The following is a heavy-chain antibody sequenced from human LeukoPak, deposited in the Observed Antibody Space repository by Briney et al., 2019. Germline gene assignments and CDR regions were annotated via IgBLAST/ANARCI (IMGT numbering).Heavy chain of an antibody. Sequence: GESLKISCKGSGYSFTSYWIGWVRQMPGKGLEWMGIIYPGDSDTRYSPSFQGQVTISADKSISTAYLQWSSLKASDTVMYYCTSPILFDAFDIWGQGTMVTVSS. V-gene: IGHV5-51*01. CDR2: IYPGDSDT. D-gene: IGHD2-15*01. CDR3: TSPILFDAFDI. CDR1: GYSFTSYW. J-gene: IGHJ3*02.